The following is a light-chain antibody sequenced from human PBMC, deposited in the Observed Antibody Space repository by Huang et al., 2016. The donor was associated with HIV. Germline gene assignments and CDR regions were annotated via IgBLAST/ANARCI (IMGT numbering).Light chain of an antibody. CDR3: QQYGSSPMT. Sequence: EIVLRQSPGTLSLSPGERATLSCRASQSVSSSYLAWYQQKPGQAPRLLIYGASNRATGIPDRFSGSGSGTDFTLTISRLEPEDSAVYYCQQYGSSPMTFGQGTKVEIK. CDR2: GAS. V-gene: IGKV3-20*01. J-gene: IGKJ1*01. CDR1: QSVSSSY.